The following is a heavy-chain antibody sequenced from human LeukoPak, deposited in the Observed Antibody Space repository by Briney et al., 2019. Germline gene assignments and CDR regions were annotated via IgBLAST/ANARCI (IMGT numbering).Heavy chain of an antibody. Sequence: PSETLSLTCIVSGGSIISGDYYWTWIRQPPGKGLEWIGYIYHNGDTYYNPSLRSRISISVDTSKNQFSLKLSSVTAADTAVYYCARAGVVPAAINRAFDIWGHGSLVTVSS. CDR1: GGSIISGDYY. CDR2: IYHNGDT. CDR3: ARAGVVPAAINRAFDI. J-gene: IGHJ3*02. D-gene: IGHD2-2*02. V-gene: IGHV4-30-4*08.